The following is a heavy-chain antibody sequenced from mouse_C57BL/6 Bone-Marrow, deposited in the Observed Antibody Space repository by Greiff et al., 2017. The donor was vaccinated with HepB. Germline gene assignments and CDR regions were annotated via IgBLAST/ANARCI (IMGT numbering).Heavy chain of an antibody. V-gene: IGHV1-81*01. D-gene: IGHD1-1*01. Sequence: VQLQQSGAELARPGASVKLSCKASGYTFTSYGISWVKQRTGQGLEWIGEIYPRSGNTYYNEKFKGKATLTADKSSSTAYMELRSLTSEDSAVYFWGREDYYGSSWYFDVWGTGTTVTVSS. J-gene: IGHJ1*03. CDR2: IYPRSGNT. CDR3: GREDYYGSSWYFDV. CDR1: GYTFTSYG.